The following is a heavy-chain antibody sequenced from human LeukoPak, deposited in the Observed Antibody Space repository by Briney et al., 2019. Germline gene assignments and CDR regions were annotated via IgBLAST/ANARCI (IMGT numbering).Heavy chain of an antibody. CDR2: IYTSGNT. CDR1: GGSISSYY. CDR3: ARADILTGYHDAFDI. V-gene: IGHV4-4*07. Sequence: PSETLSLTCTVSGGSISSYYWSWIRQPAGKGLEWIGRIYTSGNTNYNPSLKSRVTMSVDTSKNHFSLKLSSVTAADTAVYYCARADILTGYHDAFDIWRQGTMVTVSS. D-gene: IGHD3-9*01. J-gene: IGHJ3*02.